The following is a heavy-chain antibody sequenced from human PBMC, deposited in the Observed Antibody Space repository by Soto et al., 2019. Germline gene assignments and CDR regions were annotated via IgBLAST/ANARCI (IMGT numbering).Heavy chain of an antibody. Sequence: SVKVSCKASGGTFSNYGITWVRQAPRQGLEWMGAILPMFGKTNYAQKFQGRVTIIADKSPDTVYLELSRLRSDDTAVYFCARVVQLGTGSGMDVWGQGTTVTSP. CDR1: GGTFSNYG. CDR3: ARVVQLGTGSGMDV. V-gene: IGHV1-69*06. D-gene: IGHD1-1*01. CDR2: ILPMFGKT. J-gene: IGHJ6*02.